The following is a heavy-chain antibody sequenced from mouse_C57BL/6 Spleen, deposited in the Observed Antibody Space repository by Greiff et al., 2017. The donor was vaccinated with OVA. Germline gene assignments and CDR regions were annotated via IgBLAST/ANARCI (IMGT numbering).Heavy chain of an antibody. Sequence: EVQLVESGGGLVQPKGSLTLSCAASGFTFTTYAMNWVRQAPGRGLEWVARIRSKSNSYATYYAVSVKDRFTISRDDSESMLYLQMNNLKTEDTAMYYCVRHVDYDWYFAVWGTGTTVTVSA. CDR1: GFTFTTYA. D-gene: IGHD2-4*01. CDR3: VRHVDYDWYFAV. J-gene: IGHJ1*03. CDR2: IRSKSNSYAT. V-gene: IGHV10-1*01.